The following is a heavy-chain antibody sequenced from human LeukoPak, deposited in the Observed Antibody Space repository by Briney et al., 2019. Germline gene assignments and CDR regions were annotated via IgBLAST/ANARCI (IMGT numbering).Heavy chain of an antibody. CDR1: GGSVSSGSYY. J-gene: IGHJ5*02. D-gene: IGHD3-10*01. V-gene: IGHV4-61*01. Sequence: SETLSLTCTVSGGSVSSGSYYWSWIRQPPGKGLEWIGYIYYSGSAKYNPSLKSRVTISVDTSKNPFSLKLTSVTAADTAVYYCARGFGDWGLSWFDPWGQGTLVTVSS. CDR2: IYYSGSA. CDR3: ARGFGDWGLSWFDP.